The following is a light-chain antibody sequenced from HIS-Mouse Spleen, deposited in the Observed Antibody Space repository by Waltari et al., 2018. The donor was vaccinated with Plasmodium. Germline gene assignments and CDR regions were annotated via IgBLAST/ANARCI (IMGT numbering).Light chain of an antibody. J-gene: IGLJ3*02. CDR1: TVGDKY. CDR3: QAWDSSTAV. CDR2: QAS. Sequence: SYELTQPPSVSVSPGQTASITCSGDTVGDKYACWYQQKPGQSPVLVIYQASKRPSGIPERFSGSNSGNTATLTISGTQAMDEADYYCQAWDSSTAVFGGGTKLTVL. V-gene: IGLV3-1*01.